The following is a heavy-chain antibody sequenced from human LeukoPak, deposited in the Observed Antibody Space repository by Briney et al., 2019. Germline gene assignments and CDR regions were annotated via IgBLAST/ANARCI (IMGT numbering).Heavy chain of an antibody. Sequence: GGSLRLSCAASGFTFSSYAMHWVRQAPGKGLEWVAVISYDGSNKYYADSVKGRFTISRDNSKNTLYLQMNSLRAEDTAVYYCARDVDAVAGTGEYYFDYWGQGTLVTVSS. V-gene: IGHV3-30-3*01. CDR2: ISYDGSNK. J-gene: IGHJ4*02. CDR1: GFTFSSYA. D-gene: IGHD6-19*01. CDR3: ARDVDAVAGTGEYYFDY.